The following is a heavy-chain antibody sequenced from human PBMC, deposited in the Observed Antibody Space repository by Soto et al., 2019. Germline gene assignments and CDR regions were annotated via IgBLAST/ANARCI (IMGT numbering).Heavy chain of an antibody. CDR1: GFTFSSYP. CDR2: IDTTSSTI. V-gene: IGHV3-48*01. D-gene: IGHD2-21*01. J-gene: IGHJ4*02. Sequence: EVLLVESGGGLVQPGGSLRLSCAASGFTFSSYPMIWVRQAPGKGLEWVSYIDTTSSTIYYADSVRGRFTISRDNAKNSLYQQMNSLRAEDTAVYYCARDINLWQSPLDYWGQGTLVTVSS. CDR3: ARDINLWQSPLDY.